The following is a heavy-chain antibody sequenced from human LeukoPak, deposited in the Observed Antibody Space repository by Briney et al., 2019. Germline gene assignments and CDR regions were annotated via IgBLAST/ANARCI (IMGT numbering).Heavy chain of an antibody. CDR3: ARGRCTSTSCFAGDYGMDV. CDR1: GGSISSGDYY. Sequence: KTSQTLSLTCTVSGGSISSGDYYWSWIRQPPGKGLEWIAYIYYSGSTNYNPSLKSRVTISVDTSKNQFSLKLSSVTAADTAVYYCARGRCTSTSCFAGDYGMDVWGQGTTVTVSS. D-gene: IGHD2-2*01. V-gene: IGHV4-61*08. J-gene: IGHJ6*02. CDR2: IYYSGST.